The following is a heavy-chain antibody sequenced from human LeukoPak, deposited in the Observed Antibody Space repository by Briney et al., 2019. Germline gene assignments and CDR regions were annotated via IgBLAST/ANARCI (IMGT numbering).Heavy chain of an antibody. V-gene: IGHV3-23*01. J-gene: IGHJ4*02. CDR2: ISGTGGST. Sequence: GGSLRLSCAASGFTFSNYAMSWVRQAPGKGLEWVSIISGTGGSTYYADSVKGRFTISRDNSKNTLYLQMNSLRAEDTAAYYCARDGYGHRNFDYWGQGTLVIVSS. D-gene: IGHD5-12*01. CDR3: ARDGYGHRNFDY. CDR1: GFTFSNYA.